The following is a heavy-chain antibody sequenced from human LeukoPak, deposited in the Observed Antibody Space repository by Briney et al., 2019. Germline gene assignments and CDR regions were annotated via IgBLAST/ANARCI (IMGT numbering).Heavy chain of an antibody. V-gene: IGHV3-23*01. CDR1: GFTFSSYA. J-gene: IGHJ6*02. D-gene: IGHD2-21*01. CDR2: ISGSGGST. Sequence: GGSLRLSCAASGFTFSSYAMSWVRQAPGKGLEWVSAISGSGGSTYYADSVKGRFTISRDNSKNTLYLQMNSLRAEDTAVYYRAKAILSDYYYYGMDVWGQGTTVTVSS. CDR3: AKAILSDYYYYGMDV.